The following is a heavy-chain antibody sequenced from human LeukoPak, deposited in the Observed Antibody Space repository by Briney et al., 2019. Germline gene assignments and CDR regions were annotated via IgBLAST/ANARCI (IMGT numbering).Heavy chain of an antibody. CDR2: IYYSGST. CDR1: AGSISSYY. CDR3: ARGAYYYDSSGYFDY. V-gene: IGHV4-59*01. J-gene: IGHJ4*02. Sequence: SETLSLTCTVSAGSISSYYWSWIRQPPGKGLEWIGYIYYSGSTNYNPSLKSRVTISVDTSKNQFSLKLSSVTAADTAVYYCARGAYYYDSSGYFDYWGQGTLVTVSS. D-gene: IGHD3-22*01.